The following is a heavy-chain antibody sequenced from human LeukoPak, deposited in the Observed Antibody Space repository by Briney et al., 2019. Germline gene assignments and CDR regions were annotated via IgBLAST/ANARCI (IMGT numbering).Heavy chain of an antibody. Sequence: PGGSLRLSCAASGFTFSTYEMNWVRQAPGKGLEWVSYISSSDTTYYADSVKGRFTISRDNAKNSLYLQMNSLRAEDTAVYYCVNTLVNFWGQGTLVTVSS. CDR2: ISSSDTT. J-gene: IGHJ4*02. CDR3: VNTLVNF. CDR1: GFTFSTYE. D-gene: IGHD3-16*01. V-gene: IGHV3-48*03.